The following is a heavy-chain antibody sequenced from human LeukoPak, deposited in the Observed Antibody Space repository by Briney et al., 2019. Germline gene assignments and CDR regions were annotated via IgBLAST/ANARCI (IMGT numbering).Heavy chain of an antibody. V-gene: IGHV4-34*01. D-gene: IGHD2-2*01. Sequence: SETLSLTCAVYGGSFSGYYWSWIRQPPGKGQEWIGEINHSGSTNYNPSLKSRVTISVDTSKNQFSLKLSSVTAADTAVYYCARGSLGYCSSTSCYYFDYWGQGTLVTVSS. J-gene: IGHJ4*02. CDR3: ARGSLGYCSSTSCYYFDY. CDR1: GGSFSGYY. CDR2: INHSGST.